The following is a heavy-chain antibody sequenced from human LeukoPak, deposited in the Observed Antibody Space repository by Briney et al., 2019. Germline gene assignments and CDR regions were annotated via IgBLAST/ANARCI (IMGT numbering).Heavy chain of an antibody. CDR2: INHSGST. CDR3: ALRILYCSSTSCYPNGMDV. CDR1: GGSFSGCY. J-gene: IGHJ6*02. Sequence: SETLSLTCAVYGGSFSGCYWSWIRQPPGKGLEWIGEINHSGSTNYNPSLKSRVTISVDTSKNQFSLKLSSVTAADTAVYYCALRILYCSSTSCYPNGMDVWGQGTTVTVSS. V-gene: IGHV4-34*01. D-gene: IGHD2-2*01.